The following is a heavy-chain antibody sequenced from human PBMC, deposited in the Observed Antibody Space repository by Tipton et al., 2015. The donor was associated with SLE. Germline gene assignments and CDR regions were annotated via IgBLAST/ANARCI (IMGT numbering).Heavy chain of an antibody. CDR2: IYPGDSDT. D-gene: IGHD2-15*01. CDR1: GYSFTSYW. Sequence: QLVQSGAEVKRPGESLKISCKGSGYSFTSYWIGWVRQMPGKGLEWMGIIYPGDSDTRYNPSLKSRVTISVDTSKNQFSLKLSSVTAADTAVYYCARETNYCSGGSCVDAFDIWGQGTMVTVSS. J-gene: IGHJ3*02. V-gene: IGHV5-51*03. CDR3: ARETNYCSGGSCVDAFDI.